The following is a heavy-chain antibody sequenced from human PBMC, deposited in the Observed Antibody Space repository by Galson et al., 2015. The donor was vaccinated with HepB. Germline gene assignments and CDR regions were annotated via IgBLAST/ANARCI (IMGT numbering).Heavy chain of an antibody. CDR3: ARDSYSYCGGDCYSGFDY. Sequence: SLRLSCAASGFTFSSYGMHWVRQAPGKGLEWVAVIWYDGSNKYYADSVKGRFTISRDNSKNTLYLQMNSLRAEDTAVYYCARDSYSYCGGDCYSGFDYWGQGTLVTVSS. CDR2: IWYDGSNK. D-gene: IGHD2-21*02. V-gene: IGHV3-33*01. J-gene: IGHJ4*02. CDR1: GFTFSSYG.